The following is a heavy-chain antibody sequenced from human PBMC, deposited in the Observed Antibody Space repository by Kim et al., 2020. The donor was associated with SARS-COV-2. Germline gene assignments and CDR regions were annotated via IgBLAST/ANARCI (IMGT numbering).Heavy chain of an antibody. CDR2: ISGSGAST. D-gene: IGHD3-3*01. J-gene: IGHJ4*02. CDR1: GFTFSSYA. V-gene: IGHV3-23*01. CDR3: AKVDGGSITIFGVELDF. Sequence: GALRLSCAASGFTFSSYAMSWVRQAPGKGLEWVSAISGSGASTHYADSVKGRFTISRDNSKNTLYLQMNSLRVEDTAVYYCAKVDGGSITIFGVELDFWGQGTLVTVSS.